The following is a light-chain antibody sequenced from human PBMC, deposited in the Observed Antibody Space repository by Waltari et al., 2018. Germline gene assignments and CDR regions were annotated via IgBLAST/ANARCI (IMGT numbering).Light chain of an antibody. J-gene: IGLJ3*02. V-gene: IGLV1-44*01. CDR1: SSNIGSNA. CDR2: SNN. Sequence: QSVLTQPPSTSGTPGQRVTISCSGSSSNIGSNAVNWYQQLPGTAPRLLIYSNNKRPSGGPDRFSGSKSGTAASLAISGLRSQDEADYDCAAWDDSLDGSWVFGGGTRLTVL. CDR3: AAWDDSLDGSWV.